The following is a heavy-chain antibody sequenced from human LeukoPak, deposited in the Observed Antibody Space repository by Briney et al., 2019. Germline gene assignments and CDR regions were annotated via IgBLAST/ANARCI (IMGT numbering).Heavy chain of an antibody. J-gene: IGHJ4*02. CDR1: GFTFSSYG. Sequence: GRSLRLSCAASGFTFSSYGMHWVRQAPGKGLEWVAVIWYDGSNKYYADSVKGRFTISRDNSKNTLYPQMNSLRAEDTAVYYCARVKYSSGWYADYWGQGTLVTVSS. V-gene: IGHV3-33*01. CDR3: ARVKYSSGWYADY. D-gene: IGHD6-19*01. CDR2: IWYDGSNK.